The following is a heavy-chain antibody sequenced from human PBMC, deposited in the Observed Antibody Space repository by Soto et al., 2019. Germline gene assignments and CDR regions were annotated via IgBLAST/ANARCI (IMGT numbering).Heavy chain of an antibody. J-gene: IGHJ4*02. V-gene: IGHV4-4*02. CDR2: IYHSGST. CDR3: ARAPRLGYCSGGSCYFDY. CDR1: GGSISSSNW. Sequence: QVQLQESGPGLVKPSGTLSLTCAVSGGSISSSNWWSWVRQPPGKGLEWIGEIYHSGSTHYNPSLKSRVTIAVDKSKNQFSLKLSSVTAADTAVYYCARAPRLGYCSGGSCYFDYWGQGTLVTVSS. D-gene: IGHD2-15*01.